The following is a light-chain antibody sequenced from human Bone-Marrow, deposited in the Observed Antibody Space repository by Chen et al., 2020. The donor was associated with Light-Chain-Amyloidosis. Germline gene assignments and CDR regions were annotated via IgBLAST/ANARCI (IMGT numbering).Light chain of an antibody. V-gene: IGLV6-57*01. CDR2: EDD. J-gene: IGLJ3*02. Sequence: NFMLTQPHSVSESPGKTGSISCTRSSGSMATNYVQWYQQRPGSSPTTVIYEDDQRPSGVPDRFSGSIDRSSNSASLTISGLKTEDEADYYCQSYQGSSQGVFGGGTKLTVL. CDR1: SGSMATNY. CDR3: QSYQGSSQGV.